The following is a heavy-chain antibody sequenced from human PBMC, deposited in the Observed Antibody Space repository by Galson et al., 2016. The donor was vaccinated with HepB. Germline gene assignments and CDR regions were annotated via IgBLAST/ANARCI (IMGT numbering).Heavy chain of an antibody. CDR3: ARGGYLTGRNFDY. J-gene: IGHJ4*02. CDR1: GFTFTTYW. D-gene: IGHD3-9*01. CDR2: INTDGSST. Sequence: SLRLSCAASGFTFTTYWMHWVRQDPEKGLVWVSGINTDGSSTIYADSVKGRFTISRDNAKNTLSLQMNSLRAEGTAVYYCARGGYLTGRNFDYWGQGTLVTVSS. V-gene: IGHV3-74*01.